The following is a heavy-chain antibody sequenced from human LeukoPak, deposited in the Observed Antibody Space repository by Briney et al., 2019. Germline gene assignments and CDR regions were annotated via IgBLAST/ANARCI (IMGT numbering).Heavy chain of an antibody. Sequence: ASVNVSCKASGYTFTIYAMHWVRQAPGQRLEWMGWINAGNGNTKYSQKFQGRVTITRDTSASTAYMELSSLRSEDTAVYYCAREDDYGDYEWGERDYRGQGTLVTVSS. CDR2: INAGNGNT. CDR3: AREDDYGDYEWGERDY. J-gene: IGHJ4*02. D-gene: IGHD4-17*01. CDR1: GYTFTIYA. V-gene: IGHV1-3*01.